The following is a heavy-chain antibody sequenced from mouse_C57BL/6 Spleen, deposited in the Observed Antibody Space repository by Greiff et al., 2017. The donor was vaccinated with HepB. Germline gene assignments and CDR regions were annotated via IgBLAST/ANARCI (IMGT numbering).Heavy chain of an antibody. CDR3: ATTAQAIFAY. J-gene: IGHJ3*01. D-gene: IGHD3-2*02. V-gene: IGHV1-80*01. CDR2: IYPGDGDT. Sequence: QVHVKQSGAELVKPGASVKISCKASGYAFSSYWMNWVKQRPGKGLEWIGQIYPGDGDTNYNGKFKGKATLTADKSSSPAYMQLSSLTSEDSAVYFCATTAQAIFAYWGQGTLVTVSA. CDR1: GYAFSSYW.